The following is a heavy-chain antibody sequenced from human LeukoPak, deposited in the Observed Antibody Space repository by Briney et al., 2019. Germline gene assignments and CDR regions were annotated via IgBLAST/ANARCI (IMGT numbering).Heavy chain of an antibody. Sequence: GASVKVSCKASGYIFTGYYMHWVRQAPGQGLEWMGWINCNNGGTHYAQKFQGRVTMTRDTSIRTAYMEVTRLTSDDTAVYYCARDRIASNYYGSGSYYNAFGYWGQGTLVTVAS. D-gene: IGHD3-10*01. CDR1: GYIFTGYY. CDR2: INCNNGGT. J-gene: IGHJ4*02. CDR3: ARDRIASNYYGSGSYYNAFGY. V-gene: IGHV1-2*02.